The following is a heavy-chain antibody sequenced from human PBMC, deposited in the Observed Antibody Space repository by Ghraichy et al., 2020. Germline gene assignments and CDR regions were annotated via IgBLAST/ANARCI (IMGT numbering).Heavy chain of an antibody. Sequence: GGSLRLSCAASGFTFSSYAMSWVRQAPGKGLEWVSVISGSGGHTYYADSVKGRFTMSRDNAKSSLYLQMNSLRVEDTAVYYCARDEADGGIDFWGRGTLVTVSS. CDR3: ARDEADGGIDF. D-gene: IGHD3-16*01. CDR1: GFTFSSYA. V-gene: IGHV3-23*01. CDR2: ISGSGGHT. J-gene: IGHJ4*02.